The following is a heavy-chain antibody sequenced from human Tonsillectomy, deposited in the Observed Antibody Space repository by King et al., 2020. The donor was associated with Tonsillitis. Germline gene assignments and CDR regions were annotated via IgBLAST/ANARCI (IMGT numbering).Heavy chain of an antibody. V-gene: IGHV3-30*02. CDR3: AKDGSTSWSTHFDY. CDR2: IRNDGSNQ. Sequence: VQLVQSGGHVVQPGGSLRLSCAAFGFTLSNYDMHWVRQAPGKGLEWVASIRNDGSNQYYADSVKGRFTISRDNSKNSLYLQMNSLRPEDTAVYYCAKDGSTSWSTHFDYWGQGTLVTVSS. D-gene: IGHD6-13*01. J-gene: IGHJ4*02. CDR1: GFTLSNYD.